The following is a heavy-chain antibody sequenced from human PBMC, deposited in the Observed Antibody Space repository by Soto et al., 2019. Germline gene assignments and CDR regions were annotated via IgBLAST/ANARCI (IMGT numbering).Heavy chain of an antibody. CDR3: GRAGYRSGWYWLDP. D-gene: IGHD6-19*01. CDR1: GYTFTSYG. J-gene: IGHJ5*02. CDR2: INPSGGGP. Sequence: ASVKVSCKAPGYTFTSYGISWVRQAPGQGLEWMGVINPSGGGPTYAQRFQGRVTMTSDTSTSTVYMEVRSLRFEDTAVYYCGRAGYRSGWYWLDPWGQGTLVTVSS. V-gene: IGHV1-46*01.